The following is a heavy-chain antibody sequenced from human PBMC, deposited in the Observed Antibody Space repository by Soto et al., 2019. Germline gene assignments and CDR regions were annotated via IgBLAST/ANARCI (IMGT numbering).Heavy chain of an antibody. V-gene: IGHV3-33*01. Sequence: GGSLRLSCAASGFTFGTYGMHWARQAPGKGLEWVAGIWYDASVKTYADSVKGRFSISRDNSQNTVYLQMNTLRAGDTAVYYCARADCGGQCPCDYWGQGTLVTVSS. CDR1: GFTFGTYG. J-gene: IGHJ4*02. D-gene: IGHD2-21*01. CDR3: ARADCGGQCPCDY. CDR2: IWYDASVK.